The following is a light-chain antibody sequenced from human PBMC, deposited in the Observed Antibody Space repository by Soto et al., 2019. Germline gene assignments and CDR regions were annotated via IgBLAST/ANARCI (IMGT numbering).Light chain of an antibody. Sequence: EIVLTQSPGTLSLSPGERATLSCRASQSVRSSYLAWYQQRPGQAPRLLIYGASSRATGIPDRFSGSGSGTDFTLTISRLEPEDFAVYYFQQFDSSLTWRFGQGTKVEFK. CDR1: QSVRSSY. CDR2: GAS. V-gene: IGKV3-20*01. CDR3: QQFDSSLTWR. J-gene: IGKJ1*01.